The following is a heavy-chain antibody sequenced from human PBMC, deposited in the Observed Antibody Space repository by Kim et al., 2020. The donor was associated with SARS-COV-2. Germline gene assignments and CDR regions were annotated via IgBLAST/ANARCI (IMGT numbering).Heavy chain of an antibody. CDR1: GFTFSSYG. CDR3: ASLVVAATNYYGMDV. D-gene: IGHD2-15*01. Sequence: GGSLRLSCAASGFTFSSYGMHWVRQAPGKGLEWVAVIWYDGSNKYYADSVKGRFTISRDNSKNTLYLQMNSLRAEDTAVYYCASLVVAATNYYGMDVWGQGTTVTVSS. V-gene: IGHV3-33*01. CDR2: IWYDGSNK. J-gene: IGHJ6*02.